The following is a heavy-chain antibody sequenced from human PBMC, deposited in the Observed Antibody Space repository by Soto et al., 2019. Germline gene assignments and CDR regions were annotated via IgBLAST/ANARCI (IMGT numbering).Heavy chain of an antibody. CDR2: IGTAGAT. CDR1: GFTFSSYD. V-gene: IGHV3-13*01. J-gene: IGHJ4*02. CDR3: AREVQYCTNGICPLDY. D-gene: IGHD2-8*01. Sequence: EVQLVESGGGLVQPGGSLRLSCAASGFTFSSYDMHWVRQATGKGLEWVSAIGTAGATYYPGSVKGRFTISRENAKNALYLQMNSLRAADTAVYYCAREVQYCTNGICPLDYWGQGTLVTVSS.